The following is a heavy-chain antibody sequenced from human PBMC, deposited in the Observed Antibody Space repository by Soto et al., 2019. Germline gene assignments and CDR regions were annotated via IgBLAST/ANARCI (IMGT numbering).Heavy chain of an antibody. CDR1: GDSISSPNW. CDR2: MFASGSS. Sequence: QVQLQESGPGLVKPSETLSLTCAVSGDSISSPNWWSWYRKTPGKGLELIGEMFASGSSNYNPSLNGRVTISLDTSKNHFSLKLTSLPAADTAIYYCAREGFDHRPDYWGQGIPVTVSS. CDR3: AREGFDHRPDY. V-gene: IGHV4-4*02. J-gene: IGHJ4*02.